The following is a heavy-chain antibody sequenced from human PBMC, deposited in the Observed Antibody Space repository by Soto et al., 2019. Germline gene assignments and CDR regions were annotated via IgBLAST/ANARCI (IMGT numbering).Heavy chain of an antibody. D-gene: IGHD3-10*01. CDR2: IIPILGIA. J-gene: IGHJ4*02. CDR1: GGTFSSYT. CDR3: GRERDYGAGSYFDY. Sequence: QVQLVQSGAEVKKPGSSVKVACKDSGGTFSSYTISWVRQAPGQGLEWMGRIIPILGIAYPAPKFQGRVTITADKSTSAAYMELSSLRSEDTAVNFCGRERDYGAGSYFDYWGKGTLVTVSS. V-gene: IGHV1-69*08.